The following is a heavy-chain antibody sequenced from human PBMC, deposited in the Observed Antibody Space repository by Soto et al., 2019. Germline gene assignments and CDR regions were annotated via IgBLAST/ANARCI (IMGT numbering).Heavy chain of an antibody. CDR3: AREVEGSYSPADF. Sequence: QVQLVQSGPEVKKPGASVTVSCKTSGYTFTDHGIDWVRQAPGQGLEWVGWVSSYNGNTNYAYNLKYRVIMTTDASTSTAYIELTGLRSDDTAVHYCAREVEGSYSPADFWGQGTPVTVSS. V-gene: IGHV1-18*01. J-gene: IGHJ4*02. CDR1: GYTFTDHG. CDR2: VSSYNGNT. D-gene: IGHD3-10*01.